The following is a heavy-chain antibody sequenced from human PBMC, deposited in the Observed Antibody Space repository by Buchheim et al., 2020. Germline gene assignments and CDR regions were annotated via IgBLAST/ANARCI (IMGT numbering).Heavy chain of an antibody. Sequence: VQLVESGGGVVQPGRSLRLSCAVSGVSIDTYGMHWVRQAPGKGLEWVAVISNDGSTKDYADSVKGRFTIPRDNSKNELYLQMNSLRPEDTAVYYCAKDRYCPSPSCPTDYWGQGTL. CDR3: AKDRYCPSPSCPTDY. V-gene: IGHV3-30*18. CDR1: GVSIDTYG. CDR2: ISNDGSTK. J-gene: IGHJ4*02. D-gene: IGHD2-2*01.